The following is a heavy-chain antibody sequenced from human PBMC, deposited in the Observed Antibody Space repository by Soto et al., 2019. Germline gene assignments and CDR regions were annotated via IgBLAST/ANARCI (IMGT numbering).Heavy chain of an antibody. V-gene: IGHV3-23*01. CDR1: GFTFSTHA. Sequence: EVQLLESGGGLVQPGGSLRLSCAASGFTFSTHAMNWVRQAPGKGLEWVASIRGGGIPTYYADSVKGRFTVSRDNSKNTLYLQMNSLRDDDTAVYYCAKGKWIEGGVFDPWGQGTLVTVSS. CDR3: AKGKWIEGGVFDP. D-gene: IGHD5-12*01. J-gene: IGHJ5*02. CDR2: IRGGGIPT.